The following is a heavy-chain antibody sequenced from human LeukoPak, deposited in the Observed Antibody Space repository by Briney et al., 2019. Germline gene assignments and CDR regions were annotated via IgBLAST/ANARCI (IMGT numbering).Heavy chain of an antibody. CDR2: ISTSGSTK. CDR3: ARGVPGDY. CDR1: GFTFSSYE. J-gene: IGHJ4*02. D-gene: IGHD1-1*01. Sequence: GGSLRLSCAASGFTFSSYEMNWVRQAPGKGLEWVSYISTSGSTKYYADSVKGRFTIFRDNAKNSLFLQMNSVRAEDTAVYYCARGVPGDYWGQGTLVTVSS. V-gene: IGHV3-48*03.